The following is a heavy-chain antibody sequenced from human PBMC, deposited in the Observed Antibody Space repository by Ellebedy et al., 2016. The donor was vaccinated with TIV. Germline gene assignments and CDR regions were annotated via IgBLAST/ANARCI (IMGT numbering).Heavy chain of an antibody. V-gene: IGHV3-33*01. D-gene: IGHD2-2*01. J-gene: IGHJ4*02. CDR2: IWSDGNTK. CDR3: ARDRSSRSISIDH. Sequence: GESLKISCEASGFIFITYGMHWVRQPPGKGLEWVALIWSDGNTKYYGDSMKGRFTISRDNSNGTVYLEMNSLRAEDTAMYYCARDRSSRSISIDHWGQGVLVSVST. CDR1: GFIFITYG.